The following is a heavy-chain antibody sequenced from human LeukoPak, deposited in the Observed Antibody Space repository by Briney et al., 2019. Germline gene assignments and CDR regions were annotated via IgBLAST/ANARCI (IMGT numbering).Heavy chain of an antibody. J-gene: IGHJ3*02. Sequence: GGSLRLSCAASGFTFSSYGMHWVRQAPGKGLEWVAVISYDGSNKYYADSVKGRFTISRDNSKNTLYLQMNSLRAEDTAVYYCANLDDLHCSSTSCHDAFDIWGQGTMVTVSS. CDR2: ISYDGSNK. V-gene: IGHV3-30*18. D-gene: IGHD2-2*01. CDR3: ANLDDLHCSSTSCHDAFDI. CDR1: GFTFSSYG.